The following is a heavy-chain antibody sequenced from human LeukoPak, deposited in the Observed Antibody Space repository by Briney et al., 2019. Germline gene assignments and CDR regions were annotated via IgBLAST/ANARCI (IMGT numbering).Heavy chain of an antibody. CDR1: GRSISTYY. D-gene: IGHD2-2*01. J-gene: IGHJ4*02. Sequence: SETLSLTCTASGRSISTYYWSCIRQPPGKGLEWVGYIYYSGSTNYNPSLKSRVTTSVDTSKNQLSLKLSSVTAANTAVYYCARVIGYCSSCSCLGYFAYWGQGTLVTVSS. CDR3: ARVIGYCSSCSCLGYFAY. CDR2: IYYSGST. V-gene: IGHV4-59*08.